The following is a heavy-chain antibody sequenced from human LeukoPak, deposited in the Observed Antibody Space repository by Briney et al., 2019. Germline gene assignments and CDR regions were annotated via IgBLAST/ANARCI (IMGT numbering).Heavy chain of an antibody. Sequence: GASVKVSCKASGYTFTSYDINWVRQATGQGLEWMGWMNPNSGNTGYAQKFQGRVTMTRNTSISTAYMELSSLRSEDTAVYYCARGLYCTGTSCCGGFDTWGQGTLVTVSS. CDR3: ARGLYCTGTSCCGGFDT. D-gene: IGHD2-8*02. J-gene: IGHJ5*02. V-gene: IGHV1-8*01. CDR2: MNPNSGNT. CDR1: GYTFTSYD.